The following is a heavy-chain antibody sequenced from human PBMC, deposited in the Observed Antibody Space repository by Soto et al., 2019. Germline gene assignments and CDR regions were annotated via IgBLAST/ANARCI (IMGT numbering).Heavy chain of an antibody. V-gene: IGHV3-30-3*01. D-gene: IGHD2-15*01. CDR1: GFTFSSYV. J-gene: IGHJ6*02. CDR3: ARAGCDGGRCYTLVGLRYGMDV. CDR2: ISYDGNNK. Sequence: QVPLVESGGGXVQXGXSXRXSCAASGFTFSSYVMHWVRXAPGKGLEWVXVISYDGNNKYYADSVKGRFTISRDNSKNTLYLQMNSLRAEDTAVYYCARAGCDGGRCYTLVGLRYGMDVWGQGTTVTVSS.